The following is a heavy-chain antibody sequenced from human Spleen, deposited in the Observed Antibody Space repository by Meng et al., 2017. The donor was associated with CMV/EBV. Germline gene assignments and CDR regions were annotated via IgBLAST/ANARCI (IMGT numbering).Heavy chain of an antibody. CDR3: ARGYDFWGGYSADYYGMDV. CDR2: ISSSGSTI. J-gene: IGHJ6*02. CDR1: GFTFSSYE. Sequence: GESLKISCAASGFTFSSYEMNWVRQAPGKGLEWVSYISSSGSTIYYADSVKGRFTISRDNAKNSLYLQMNSLRAEDTAVYYCARGYDFWGGYSADYYGMDVWGQGTTVTVSS. D-gene: IGHD3-3*01. V-gene: IGHV3-48*03.